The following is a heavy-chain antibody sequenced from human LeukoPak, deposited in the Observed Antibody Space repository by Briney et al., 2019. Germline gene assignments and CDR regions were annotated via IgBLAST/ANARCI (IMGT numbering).Heavy chain of an antibody. D-gene: IGHD3-16*01. J-gene: IGHJ4*02. Sequence: ASVKVSCKVSGYTLTELSMHWVRQAPGKGLEWMGGFDPEDGETIYAQKFQGRVTMTEDTSTDTAFMELRSLRFEDTAMYDCATDRILGGGLYWGQGTLVTVSS. V-gene: IGHV1-24*01. CDR3: ATDRILGGGLY. CDR2: FDPEDGET. CDR1: GYTLTELS.